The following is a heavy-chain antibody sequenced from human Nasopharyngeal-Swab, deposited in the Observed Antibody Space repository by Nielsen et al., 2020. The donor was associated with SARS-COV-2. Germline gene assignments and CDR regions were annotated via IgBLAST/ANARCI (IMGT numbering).Heavy chain of an antibody. Sequence: WVRQAPGQGLEWMGWISAYNGNTNYARKLQGRVTMTTDTSTSTAYMELRSLRSDDTAVYYCARGLNYYDRSGYYNYWGQGTLVTVSS. CDR2: ISAYNGNT. CDR3: ARGLNYYDRSGYYNY. J-gene: IGHJ4*02. D-gene: IGHD3-22*01. V-gene: IGHV1-18*01.